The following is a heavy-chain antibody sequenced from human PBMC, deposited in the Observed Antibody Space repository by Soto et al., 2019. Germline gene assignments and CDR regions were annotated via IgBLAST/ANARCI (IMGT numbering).Heavy chain of an antibody. CDR1: GGSFSGYY. D-gene: IGHD6-13*01. J-gene: IGHJ5*02. CDR3: ARSRSSSWYTNWFDP. Sequence: PSETLSLTCAVYGGSFSGYYWSWIRQPPGKGLEWIGEINHSGSTNYNPSLKSRVTISVDTSKNQFPLKLSSVTAADTAVYYCARSRSSSWYTNWFDPWGQGTLVTVSS. V-gene: IGHV4-34*01. CDR2: INHSGST.